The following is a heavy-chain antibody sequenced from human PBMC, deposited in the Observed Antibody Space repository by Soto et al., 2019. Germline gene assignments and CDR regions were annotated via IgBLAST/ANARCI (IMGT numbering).Heavy chain of an antibody. J-gene: IGHJ4*02. CDR2: ISTNGGST. Sequence: PGGSLRLSCSASGFTFSSYAMHWVRQAPGKGLEYVSSISTNGGSTHYADSVKGRFTISRDNSKNTQYLQMSSLRADVTAVYYCVKGEYYYDSSGYYPFDYWGQGT. D-gene: IGHD3-22*01. CDR1: GFTFSSYA. CDR3: VKGEYYYDSSGYYPFDY. V-gene: IGHV3-64D*06.